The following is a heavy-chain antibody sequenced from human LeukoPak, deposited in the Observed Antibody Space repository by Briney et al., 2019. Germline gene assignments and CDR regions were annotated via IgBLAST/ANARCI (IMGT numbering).Heavy chain of an antibody. Sequence: SETLSLTCTVSGGSISSTSYYWGWIRQPPGKGLEWIGSIYYSGSTYYNPSLKSRVTISVDTSKNQFSLKLSSVTAADTAVYYCARLPHTVGAIDAFDIWGQGTMVTVSS. CDR1: GGSISSTSYY. CDR3: ARLPHTVGAIDAFDI. J-gene: IGHJ3*02. D-gene: IGHD1-26*01. V-gene: IGHV4-39*01. CDR2: IYYSGST.